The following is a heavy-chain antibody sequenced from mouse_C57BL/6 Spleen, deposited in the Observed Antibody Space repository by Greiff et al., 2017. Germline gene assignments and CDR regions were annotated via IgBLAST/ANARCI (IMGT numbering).Heavy chain of an antibody. CDR1: GYAFSSSW. Sequence: VQLQQSGPELVKPGASVKISCKASGYAFSSSWMNWVKQRPGKGLEWIGRIYPGDGDTNYNGKFKGKATLTADKSSSTAYMQLSSLTSEDSAVYFCARAQATGRYFDYWGQGTTLTVSS. D-gene: IGHD3-2*02. V-gene: IGHV1-82*01. CDR2: IYPGDGDT. CDR3: ARAQATGRYFDY. J-gene: IGHJ2*01.